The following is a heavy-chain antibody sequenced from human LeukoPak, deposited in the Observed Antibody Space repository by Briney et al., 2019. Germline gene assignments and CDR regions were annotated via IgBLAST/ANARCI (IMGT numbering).Heavy chain of an antibody. CDR1: GFTFSSYS. Sequence: GGSLRLSCAASGFTFSSYSMNWVRQAPGKGLEWVSYISSSGSTIYYADSVEGRFTVSRDNTKNSLDLQMNSLRAEDTAVYYCARAGPTVTEFAFDIWGQGTMVTVSS. J-gene: IGHJ3*02. CDR3: ARAGPTVTEFAFDI. CDR2: ISSSGSTI. V-gene: IGHV3-48*04. D-gene: IGHD4-11*01.